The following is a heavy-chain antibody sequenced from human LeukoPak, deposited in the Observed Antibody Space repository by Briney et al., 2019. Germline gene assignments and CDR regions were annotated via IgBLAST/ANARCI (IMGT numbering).Heavy chain of an antibody. CDR1: GGSFSGYY. CDR2: VNHSGST. J-gene: IGHJ3*02. D-gene: IGHD1-26*01. V-gene: IGHV4-34*01. CDR3: ARDQRYSGSYYESGDAFDI. Sequence: SETLSLTCAVYGGSFSGYYWSWIRQPPGKGLEWIGEVNHSGSTNYNPSLKSRVTISVDTSKNQFSLKLSSVTAADTAVYYCARDQRYSGSYYESGDAFDIWGQGTMVTVSS.